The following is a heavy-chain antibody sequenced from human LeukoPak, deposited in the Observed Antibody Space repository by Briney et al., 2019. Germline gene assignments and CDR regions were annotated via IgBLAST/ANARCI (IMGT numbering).Heavy chain of an antibody. D-gene: IGHD1-26*01. Sequence: GGSLRLSCAASGFIFSSYSMNWARQAPGKGLEWISYISSSGSTISYTDSVKGRFTISRDSANYSPYLQMNSLRVEDTAVYYCARGGLGSWTFDSWGQGTLVTVSS. V-gene: IGHV3-48*04. CDR2: ISSSGSTI. CDR3: ARGGLGSWTFDS. CDR1: GFIFSSYS. J-gene: IGHJ4*02.